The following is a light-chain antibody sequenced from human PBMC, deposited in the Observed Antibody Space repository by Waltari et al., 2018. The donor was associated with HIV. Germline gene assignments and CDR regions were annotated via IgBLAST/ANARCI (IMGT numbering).Light chain of an antibody. V-gene: IGLV2-14*03. CDR1: STDVGGSNY. J-gene: IGLJ1*01. CDR2: DVS. CDR3: SSYTSRVTYV. Sequence: QSALTQPASVSGSPGQSLTISCTGTSTDVGGSNYVSWHQQHPGEAPKLIIHDVSDRPSGISNRFSGSKSGNTASLTISGLQTEDEADYYCSSYTSRVTYVFGTGTRVTVL.